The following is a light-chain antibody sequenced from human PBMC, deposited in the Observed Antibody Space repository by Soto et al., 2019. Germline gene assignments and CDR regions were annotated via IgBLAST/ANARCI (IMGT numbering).Light chain of an antibody. CDR3: FSYAGDSVYV. Sequence: QSVLTQPASVSGSPRQSITISCTGTNSDVGSYNLVSWFQQHPGKAPKLVIYEVTKRPSGVSDRFSGSKSGNTASLTISGLQAEDEADYCCFSYAGDSVYVFGTGTKVTVL. J-gene: IGLJ1*01. V-gene: IGLV2-23*02. CDR2: EVT. CDR1: NSDVGSYNL.